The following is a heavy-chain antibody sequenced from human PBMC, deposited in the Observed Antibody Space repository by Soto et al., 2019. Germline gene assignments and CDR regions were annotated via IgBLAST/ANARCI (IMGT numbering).Heavy chain of an antibody. CDR1: GGTFSCYA. Sequence: VQLVQSGAEVKKPGSSVKVSCKASGGTFSCYAISWVRQAPGQGLEWMGGIIPIFGTANYAQKFQGRVTITADESTSTAYMELSSLRSEDTAVYYCAREARYSNGWYPGYDAFDIWGQGTMVTVSS. V-gene: IGHV1-69*01. CDR2: IIPIFGTA. J-gene: IGHJ3*02. CDR3: AREARYSNGWYPGYDAFDI. D-gene: IGHD6-19*01.